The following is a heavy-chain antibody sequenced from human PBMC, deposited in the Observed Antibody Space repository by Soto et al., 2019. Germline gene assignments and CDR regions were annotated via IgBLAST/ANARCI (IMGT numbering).Heavy chain of an antibody. Sequence: QPGGSLRLSCSASGFTFSSYAMHWVRQAPGKGLEYVSAISSNGGSTYYADSVKGRFTISRDNSKNTLYLQMSSLRAEDTAVYYCVKCYDFWSGYLYGMDVWGQGTTVTVSS. D-gene: IGHD3-3*01. V-gene: IGHV3-64D*08. J-gene: IGHJ6*02. CDR1: GFTFSSYA. CDR3: VKCYDFWSGYLYGMDV. CDR2: ISSNGGST.